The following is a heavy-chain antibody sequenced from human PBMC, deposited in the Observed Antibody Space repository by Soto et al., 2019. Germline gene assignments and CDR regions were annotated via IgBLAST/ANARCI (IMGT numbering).Heavy chain of an antibody. D-gene: IGHD3-3*01. V-gene: IGHV5-10-1*01. CDR1: GYNFTSYW. CDR3: ARRWATRSASLYYYYGMEV. CDR2: IDPSDSYT. J-gene: IGHJ6*02. Sequence: PGASLKISCKCSGYNFTSYWISWVLQMPGKGLEWMGRIDPSDSYTNYSPSFQGHVTISADKSISTAYLQWSSLKASDTAMYYCARRWATRSASLYYYYGMEVWGQRRTGT.